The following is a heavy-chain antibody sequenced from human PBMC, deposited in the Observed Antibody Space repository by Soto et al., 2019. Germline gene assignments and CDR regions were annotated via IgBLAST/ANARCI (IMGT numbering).Heavy chain of an antibody. Sequence: SETLSLTCAFSGCSISSGGYSWSWIRQPPGKGLEWIGCIYHSGSTYYNPSLKSRVTISVDRSKNQFSLKLSSVTAADTAVYYCAAGGGLPRYYWGQGTLVTVSS. J-gene: IGHJ4*02. CDR3: AAGGGLPRYY. D-gene: IGHD5-12*01. CDR2: IYHSGST. CDR1: GCSISSGGYS. V-gene: IGHV4-30-2*01.